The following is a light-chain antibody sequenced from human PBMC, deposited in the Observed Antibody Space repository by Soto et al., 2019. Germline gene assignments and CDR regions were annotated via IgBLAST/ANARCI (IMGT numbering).Light chain of an antibody. V-gene: IGKV3-20*01. CDR3: QQYGSSFWT. Sequence: EIVLTQSPGTLSLSPGERATLSCRASQSVSSSYLAWYQQKPGQAPRLLIYDASSRATGIPGRFSGSGSGTDFTLTISRLEPEDFAVYYCQQYGSSFWTFGQGTKVEIK. J-gene: IGKJ1*01. CDR1: QSVSSSY. CDR2: DAS.